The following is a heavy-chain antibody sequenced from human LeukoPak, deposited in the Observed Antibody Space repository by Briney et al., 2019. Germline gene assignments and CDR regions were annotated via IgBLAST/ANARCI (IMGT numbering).Heavy chain of an antibody. CDR3: ARLVSPFRGTVAGGDY. J-gene: IGHJ4*02. CDR1: GGSISSYY. CDR2: IYYSGST. Sequence: SETLSLTCTVSGGSISSYYWSWIRQPPGKGLEWLGYIYYSGSTNYNPSLKSRVTISVDTSKNQFSLKLSSVTAADTAMYYCARLVSPFRGTVAGGDYWGQGTLVTVSS. V-gene: IGHV4-59*01. D-gene: IGHD6-19*01.